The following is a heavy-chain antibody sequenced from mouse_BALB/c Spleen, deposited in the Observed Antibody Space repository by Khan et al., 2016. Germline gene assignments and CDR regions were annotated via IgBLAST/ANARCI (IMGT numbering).Heavy chain of an antibody. V-gene: IGHV9-2-1*01. CDR2: INTETGEP. CDR3: ARERAYAMDY. Sequence: QIQLVQSGPELKKPGETVKISCKTSGYTFTDYSMHWVKQAPGKGLEWMGWINTETGEPSYVDDFKGRFAFSLETSASTAYLQINNLKNEDTARYFCARERAYAMDYWGQGTSVTVSS. J-gene: IGHJ4*01. CDR1: GYTFTDYS.